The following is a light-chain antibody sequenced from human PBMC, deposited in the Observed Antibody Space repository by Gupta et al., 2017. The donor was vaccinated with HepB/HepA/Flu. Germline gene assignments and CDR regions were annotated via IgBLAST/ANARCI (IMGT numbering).Light chain of an antibody. CDR3: QQYLSSPVT. CDR2: GAS. CDR1: QSVSSSY. J-gene: IGKJ5*01. V-gene: IGKV3-20*01. Sequence: IVLTQSPGTLSLSPGERATLSCRASQSVSSSYLAWYQQKPGQAPRLLIYGASSRATDIPDRFSGSGSGTDFTLTISRLEPEDFAVYYCQQYLSSPVTFGQGTRLEIE.